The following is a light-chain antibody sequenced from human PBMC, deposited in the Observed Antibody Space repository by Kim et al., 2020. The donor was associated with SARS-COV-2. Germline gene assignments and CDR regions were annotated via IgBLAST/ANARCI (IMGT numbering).Light chain of an antibody. Sequence: SVSPGQTASITCSGDKLGDKYVCWYQQKPGQSPVLVIYQDSKRTSGIPGRFSGSNSGNTATLTISGTQAMDEADYYCQAWDSSTWVFGGGTQLTVL. V-gene: IGLV3-1*01. CDR1: KLGDKY. CDR2: QDS. CDR3: QAWDSSTWV. J-gene: IGLJ3*02.